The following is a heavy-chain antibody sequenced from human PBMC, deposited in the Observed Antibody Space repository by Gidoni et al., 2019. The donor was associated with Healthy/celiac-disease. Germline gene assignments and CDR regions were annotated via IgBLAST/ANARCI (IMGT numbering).Heavy chain of an antibody. J-gene: IGHJ4*02. CDR1: GFTFSSYA. V-gene: IGHV3-30*01. D-gene: IGHD3-3*01. Sequence: QVQLVESGGGVVQPGRSLRLSCAASGFTFSSYAMHWVRQAPGKGLEWVAVISYDGSNKYYADSVKGRFTISRDNSKNTLYLQMNSLRAEDTAVYYCARDRYYDFWSGYLDYWGQGTLVTVSS. CDR3: ARDRYYDFWSGYLDY. CDR2: ISYDGSNK.